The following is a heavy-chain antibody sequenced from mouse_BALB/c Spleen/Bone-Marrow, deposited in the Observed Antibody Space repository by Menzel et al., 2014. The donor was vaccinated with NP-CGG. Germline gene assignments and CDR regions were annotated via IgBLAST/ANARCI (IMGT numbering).Heavy chain of an antibody. D-gene: IGHD2-4*01. CDR2: FYPGGNSL. CDR3: ARHEEGGYDYDVGSYAMDY. J-gene: IGHJ4*01. V-gene: IGHV1-62-2*01. CDR1: GYTFTDYI. Sequence: SGAGLVKPGASVKLSCKASGYTFTDYIIHWVKQRSGQGLEWIGWFYPGGNSLKYNEKFKDKATLTADKSSSTVYMELSRLTSEDSAVYFCARHEEGGYDYDVGSYAMDYWGQGTSVTVSS.